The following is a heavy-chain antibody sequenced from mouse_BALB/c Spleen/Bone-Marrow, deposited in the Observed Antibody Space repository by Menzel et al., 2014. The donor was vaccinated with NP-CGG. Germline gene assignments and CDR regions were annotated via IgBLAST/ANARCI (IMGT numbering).Heavy chain of an antibody. D-gene: IGHD2-2*01. CDR3: ARFPIYYGNDGAMDY. CDR2: IAPGSGST. CDR1: GYTFTSYW. J-gene: IGHJ4*01. V-gene: IGHV1S41*01. Sequence: DLVKPGASVKLSCKASGYTFTSYWINWIKQRPGQGLEWIGRIAPGSGSTYYNEMFKGKATLTVDTSSSTAYIQLSSLSSEDSAVYDCARFPIYYGNDGAMDYWGQGTSVTVSS.